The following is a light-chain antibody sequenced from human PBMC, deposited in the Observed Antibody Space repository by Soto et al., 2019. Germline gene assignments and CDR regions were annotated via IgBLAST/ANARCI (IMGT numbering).Light chain of an antibody. CDR3: QQTFSPTYT. V-gene: IGKV1-39*01. Sequence: DIQMTQSLSSLSASVGDRVTITCRASQSISNSLSWYQQKPGKAPKFLIYVASTLQSGVPSRFSGSGSGTDFTLTISSLQPEDVATYFCQQTFSPTYTFGQGTKLEIK. CDR2: VAS. J-gene: IGKJ2*01. CDR1: QSISNS.